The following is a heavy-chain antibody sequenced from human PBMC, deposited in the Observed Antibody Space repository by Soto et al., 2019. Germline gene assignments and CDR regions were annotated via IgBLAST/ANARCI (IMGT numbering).Heavy chain of an antibody. Sequence: SVKVSCKASGGTFSSYAISWVRQAPGQGLEWMGGFIPIFGTANYAQKFQGGVTITANESTSTAYMELSSLRSEDTAVYYCAISAPPVFWGGPNTPPKGMDVWGQGTTVTVSS. CDR2: FIPIFGTA. D-gene: IGHD3-3*01. CDR1: GGTFSSYA. CDR3: AISAPPVFWGGPNTPPKGMDV. J-gene: IGHJ6*02. V-gene: IGHV1-69*13.